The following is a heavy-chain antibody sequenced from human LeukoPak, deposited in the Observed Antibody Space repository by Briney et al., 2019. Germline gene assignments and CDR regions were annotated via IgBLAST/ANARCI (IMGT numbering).Heavy chain of an antibody. V-gene: IGHV3-7*01. CDR3: ARDPTYDSSGYYYVAFDI. CDR1: GFTFSSYW. CDR2: IKQDGNEK. Sequence: GGSLRLSCAASGFTFSSYWMSCVRQARGKGLEWVANIKQDGNEKHYVDCVKGRFTISRDNAKNSLYLKMNSLRAEDTAVYYCARDPTYDSSGYYYVAFDIWGQGTMVTVSS. D-gene: IGHD3-22*01. J-gene: IGHJ3*02.